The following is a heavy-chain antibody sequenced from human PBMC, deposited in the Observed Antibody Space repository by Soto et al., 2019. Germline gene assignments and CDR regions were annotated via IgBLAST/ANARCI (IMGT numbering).Heavy chain of an antibody. CDR1: GGSISSGGYY. D-gene: IGHD3-10*01. V-gene: IGHV4-31*03. CDR3: ARGYGSVNWYFDL. CDR2: IYYSGST. Sequence: QVQLQESGPGLVKPSQTLSLTCTVSGGSISSGGYYWSWIRQHPGKGLEWIGYIYYSGSTYYNPSLKSRVTLSVDTSKNQLSLKLSSVTAADTAVYYCARGYGSVNWYFDLWGRGTLVTVSS. J-gene: IGHJ2*01.